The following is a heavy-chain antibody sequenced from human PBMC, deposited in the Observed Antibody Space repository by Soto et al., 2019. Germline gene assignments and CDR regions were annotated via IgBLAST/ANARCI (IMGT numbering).Heavy chain of an antibody. V-gene: IGHV3-53*01. CDR3: ARSYDSSGYSYYYYGMDV. CDR1: GFTVSSNY. CDR2: IYSGGST. J-gene: IGHJ6*02. Sequence: PGGSLRLSCAASGFTVSSNYMSWVRQAPGKGLEWVSVIYSGGSTYYADSVKGRFTISRDNSKNTLYLQMNSLRAEDTAVYYCARSYDSSGYSYYYYGMDVWGQGTTVTVSS. D-gene: IGHD3-22*01.